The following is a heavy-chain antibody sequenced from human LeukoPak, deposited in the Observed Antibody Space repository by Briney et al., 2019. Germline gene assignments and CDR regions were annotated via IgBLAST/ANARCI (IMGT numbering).Heavy chain of an antibody. Sequence: GESLKISCKGSGYSFTSYWIGWVRQLPGKGLEWMGIIYPGDSDTRYSPSFQGQVTISADKSISTAYLQWSSLKASDTAMYYCARPRRYCSSTSCSYYFDYWGQGTLVTVSS. J-gene: IGHJ4*02. V-gene: IGHV5-51*01. CDR1: GYSFTSYW. CDR3: ARPRRYCSSTSCSYYFDY. D-gene: IGHD2-2*01. CDR2: IYPGDSDT.